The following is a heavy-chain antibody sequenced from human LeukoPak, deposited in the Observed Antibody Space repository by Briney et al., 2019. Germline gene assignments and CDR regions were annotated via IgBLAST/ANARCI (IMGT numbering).Heavy chain of an antibody. V-gene: IGHV3-9*01. CDR1: GFTFDDYA. D-gene: IGHD6-13*01. J-gene: IGHJ4*02. CDR2: ISWNSGSI. Sequence: GGSLRLSCAASGFTFDDYAMHWVRQAPGKGLEWVSGISWNSGSIGYADSVKGRFTISRDNAKNSLYLQMNSLRAEDTALYYCAKDPGIAAAGTSPRWGQGTLVTVSS. CDR3: AKDPGIAAAGTSPR.